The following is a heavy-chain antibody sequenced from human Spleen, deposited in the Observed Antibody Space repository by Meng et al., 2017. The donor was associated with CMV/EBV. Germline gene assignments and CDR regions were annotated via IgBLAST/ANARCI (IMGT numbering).Heavy chain of an antibody. Sequence: GESLKISCKGSGYSFTSATYSIAWVRQMTGKGLEWMGIIYPGDSDTRYSPSFQGQVTISADKSISTAYLQWSSLKASDSAMYYCASKLDFWSLDYWGQGTLVTVSS. CDR3: ASKLDFWSLDY. CDR1: GYSFTSATYS. J-gene: IGHJ4*02. V-gene: IGHV5-51*01. D-gene: IGHD3-3*01. CDR2: IYPGDSDT.